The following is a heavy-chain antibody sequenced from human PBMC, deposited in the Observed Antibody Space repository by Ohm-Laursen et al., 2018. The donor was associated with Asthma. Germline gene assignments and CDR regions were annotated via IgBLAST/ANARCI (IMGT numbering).Heavy chain of an antibody. J-gene: IGHJ3*01. CDR2: ISLGGGGT. V-gene: IGHV3-23*01. CDR3: AKDEYSTTLGVGAFDF. CDR1: GFTFSDAW. Sequence: GSLRLSCSASGFTFSDAWMTWVRQAPGKGLEWVSTISLGGGGTYFADSVRGRFTISRDNSNNMLYLHMNSLRADDTAVYYCAKDEYSTTLGVGAFDFWGQGTMVTVSS. D-gene: IGHD6-13*01.